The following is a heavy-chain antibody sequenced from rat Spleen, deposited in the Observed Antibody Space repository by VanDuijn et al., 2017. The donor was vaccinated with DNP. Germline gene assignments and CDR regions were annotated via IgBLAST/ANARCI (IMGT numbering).Heavy chain of an antibody. D-gene: IGHD1-11*01. Sequence: EVQLVESGGGLVQPGRSLKLSCAASGFTYSNYVMAWVRQAPTKGLEWVASISSGGGDTYYRDSVKGRFTISRDNAQNILYLQMSKLGSEDTSIYYCAREEDYGYVYWGQGTLVTVSS. CDR3: AREEDYGYVY. V-gene: IGHV5S13*01. CDR1: GFTYSNYV. CDR2: ISSGGGDT. J-gene: IGHJ3*01.